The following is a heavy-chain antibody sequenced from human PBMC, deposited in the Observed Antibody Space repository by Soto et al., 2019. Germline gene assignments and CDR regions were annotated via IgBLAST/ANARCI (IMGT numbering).Heavy chain of an antibody. CDR3: AKGQHCSTTSCYFYFYGMDV. V-gene: IGHV3-30*18. CDR2: ISYDGSNK. D-gene: IGHD2-2*01. CDR1: GFIFNTYG. J-gene: IGHJ6*02. Sequence: GGSLRLSCAASGFIFNTYGMHWVRQAPGKGLEWVAVISYDGSNKYYAGSVKGRLTISRDNSKNTLYLQMNSLRAEDTAVYYCAKGQHCSTTSCYFYFYGMDVWGQGTKVTVAS.